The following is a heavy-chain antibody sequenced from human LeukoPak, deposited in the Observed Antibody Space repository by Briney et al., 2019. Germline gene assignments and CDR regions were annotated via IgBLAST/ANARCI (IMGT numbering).Heavy chain of an antibody. D-gene: IGHD4-17*01. Sequence: GGSLRLSCAASGFTFSNYAMSWVRQAPGKGLEWVSAISGSGVSTYYADSVKGRFTISRDNAKNSLYLQMNSLRAEDTAVYYCARVLPAVTIDYWGQGTLVTVSS. J-gene: IGHJ4*02. CDR1: GFTFSNYA. CDR3: ARVLPAVTIDY. V-gene: IGHV3-23*01. CDR2: ISGSGVST.